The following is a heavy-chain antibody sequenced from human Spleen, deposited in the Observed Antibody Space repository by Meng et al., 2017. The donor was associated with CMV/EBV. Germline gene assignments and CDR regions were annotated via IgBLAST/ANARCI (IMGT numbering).Heavy chain of an antibody. V-gene: IGHV3-21*01. CDR3: ARDCPLEYYDFWSGYHPNRNYYGMDV. J-gene: IGHJ6*02. Sequence: GESLKISCTASGFTFSSYEMNWVRQAPGKGLEWVSSISSSSSYIYYADSVKGRFTISRDNAKNSLYLQMNSLRAEDTAVYYCARDCPLEYYDFWSGYHPNRNYYGMDVWGQGTTVTVSS. CDR1: GFTFSSYE. CDR2: ISSSSSYI. D-gene: IGHD3-3*01.